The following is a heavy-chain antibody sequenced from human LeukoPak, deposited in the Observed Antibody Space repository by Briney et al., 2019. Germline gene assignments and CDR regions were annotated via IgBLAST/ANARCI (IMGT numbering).Heavy chain of an antibody. CDR1: GDSVSGYY. V-gene: IGHV4-59*02. CDR3: ARAASYSSWIDY. D-gene: IGHD6-13*01. Sequence: SETLSLTCIVSGDSVSGYYWNWIRQPPGKRLEWIGYIYYSGITNYNPSLKSRVTISVDTSKNQFSLNLSSVTAADTAVYYCARAASYSSWIDYWGQGTLVTVSS. J-gene: IGHJ4*02. CDR2: IYYSGIT.